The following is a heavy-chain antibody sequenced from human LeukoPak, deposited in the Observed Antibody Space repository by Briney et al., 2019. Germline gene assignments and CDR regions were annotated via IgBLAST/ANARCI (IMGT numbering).Heavy chain of an antibody. CDR2: ISGSGGRT. D-gene: IGHD1-1*01. CDR3: AKDQESANYYFDF. V-gene: IGHV3-23*01. Sequence: PGRSLRLSCAGSGFTFANYAMSWVRQAPGKGLEWVSGISGSGGRTYYADSVKGRFTISRDKSKNTVYLQLNSLRAADTAAYYCAKDQESANYYFDFWGQGTLVTVSS. CDR1: GFTFANYA. J-gene: IGHJ4*02.